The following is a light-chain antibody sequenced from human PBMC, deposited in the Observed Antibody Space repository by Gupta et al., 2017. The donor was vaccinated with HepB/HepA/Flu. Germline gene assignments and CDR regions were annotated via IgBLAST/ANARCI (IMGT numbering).Light chain of an antibody. CDR2: GNS. J-gene: IGLJ3*02. CDR1: SPNIGAGYD. V-gene: IGLV1-40*01. Sequence: QSVLTQPPSVSVAPGQTVTISCTGSSPNIGAGYDVHWYQQLPGTAPKLLIYGNSNRPSGVPDRFSGSKSGTSASLAITGLQAEDEADYYCQSYDSSLSGSRVFGGGTKLTVL. CDR3: QSYDSSLSGSRV.